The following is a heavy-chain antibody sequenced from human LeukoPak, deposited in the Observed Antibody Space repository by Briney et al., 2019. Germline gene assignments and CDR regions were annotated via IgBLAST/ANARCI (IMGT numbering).Heavy chain of an antibody. V-gene: IGHV4-61*02. D-gene: IGHD5-18*01. CDR2: IYTSGST. Sequence: SETLSLTCTVSGGSISSGSYYWSWIRQPAGKGLEWIGRIYTSGSTNYNPSLKSRVTISVDTSKNQFSLKLSSVTAADTAVYYCAREFRSYGYPHFDYWGQGTLVTVSS. J-gene: IGHJ4*02. CDR3: AREFRSYGYPHFDY. CDR1: GGSISSGSYY.